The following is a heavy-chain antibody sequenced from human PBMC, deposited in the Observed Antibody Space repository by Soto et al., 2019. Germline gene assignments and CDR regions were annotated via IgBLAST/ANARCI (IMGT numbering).Heavy chain of an antibody. CDR3: ACVAPTIFGAQFHHNLVDV. CDR2: ISSSGTYT. V-gene: IGHV3-11*06. Sequence: QVQLVQSGGGLVEPGGSLRLSCAASGFKFSDYHMTWIRQAQGKGLEWISYISSSGTYTTYTDSVKGRFTVSRDNAKSSLYLQMNILRGEDSAVYYCACVAPTIFGAQFHHNLVDVWGQGNTVTVAS. D-gene: IGHD3-3*01. J-gene: IGHJ6*02. CDR1: GFKFSDYH.